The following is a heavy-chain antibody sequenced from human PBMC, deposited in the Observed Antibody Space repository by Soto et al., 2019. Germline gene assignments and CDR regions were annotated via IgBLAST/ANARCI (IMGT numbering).Heavy chain of an antibody. V-gene: IGHV3-15*01. J-gene: IGHJ4*02. D-gene: IGHD3-22*01. CDR1: GFTFSNAW. CDR2: IKSKTDGGTT. Sequence: GGSLRLSCAASGFTFSNAWMSWVRQAPGKGLEWVGRIKSKTDGGTTDYAAPVKGRFTISRDDSKNTLYLQMNSLKTEDTAVYYCTTDTGMYYYDSSGYYLSTMDFDYWGQGTLVTVSS. CDR3: TTDTGMYYYDSSGYYLSTMDFDY.